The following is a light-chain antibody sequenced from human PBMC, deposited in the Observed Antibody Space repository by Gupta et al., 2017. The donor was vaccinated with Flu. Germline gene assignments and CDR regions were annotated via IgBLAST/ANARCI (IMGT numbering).Light chain of an antibody. CDR2: EAS. V-gene: IGKV3-15*01. Sequence: IVMTQSPASLSLSPGERATLSCSASQFVSKNLAWYQQRSGQAPRLVIYEASIRATDVSPRFNGSGSGTEFTLSISSLRSEDSAIYYCQQHNSWSLGFGGGTRVEIK. CDR3: QQHNSWSLG. J-gene: IGKJ4*01. CDR1: QFVSKN.